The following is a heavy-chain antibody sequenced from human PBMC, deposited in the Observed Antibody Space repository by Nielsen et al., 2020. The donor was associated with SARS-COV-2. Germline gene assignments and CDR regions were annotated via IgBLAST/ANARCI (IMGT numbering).Heavy chain of an antibody. CDR1: GFNFRSYA. Sequence: GESLKISCAASGFNFRSYAIHWVRQAPGKGLEWVTAISFDGLYKQYKDSVKGRFSISRDNSENTVSLQMDSLRSEDTAVYYCAREDRTNWYGVDYWGQGTLVTVSS. V-gene: IGHV3-30*04. J-gene: IGHJ4*02. CDR3: AREDRTNWYGVDY. D-gene: IGHD6-13*01. CDR2: ISFDGLYK.